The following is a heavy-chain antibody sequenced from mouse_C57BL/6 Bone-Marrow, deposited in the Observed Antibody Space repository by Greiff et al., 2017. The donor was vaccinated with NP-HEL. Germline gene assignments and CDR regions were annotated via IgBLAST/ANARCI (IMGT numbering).Heavy chain of an antibody. CDR3: ARWIYYDYAFAY. CDR2: IDPSDSYT. CDR1: GYTFTSYW. Sequence: QVQLKQPGAELVRPGTSVKLSCKASGYTFTSYWMHWVKQRPGQGLEWIGVIDPSDSYTNYNQKFKGKATLTVDTSSSTAYMQLSSLTSEDSAVYYCARWIYYDYAFAYWGQGTLVTVSA. D-gene: IGHD2-4*01. V-gene: IGHV1-59*01. J-gene: IGHJ3*01.